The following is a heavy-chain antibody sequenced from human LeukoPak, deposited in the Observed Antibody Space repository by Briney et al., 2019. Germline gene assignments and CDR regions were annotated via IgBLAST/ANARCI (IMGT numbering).Heavy chain of an antibody. CDR1: GFTFSSYV. Sequence: GGALRLSCAASGFTFSSYVMYWVRQAPGKGLEYVSSISSNGGSTYYANSVKGRFTISRDNSKNTLYLQMGSLRAEDMAVYYCARGGQSKYDSSGYLNYFDYWGQGTLVTVSS. CDR3: ARGGQSKYDSSGYLNYFDY. V-gene: IGHV3-64*01. J-gene: IGHJ4*02. CDR2: ISSNGGST. D-gene: IGHD3-22*01.